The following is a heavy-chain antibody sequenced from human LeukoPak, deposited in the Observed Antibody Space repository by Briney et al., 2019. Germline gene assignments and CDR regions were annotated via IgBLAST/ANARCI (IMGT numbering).Heavy chain of an antibody. CDR3: ARGRQQLVPWSWFDP. CDR1: GGSFSGYY. V-gene: IGHV4-34*01. Sequence: PSETLSLTCAVYGGSFSGYYWSWIRQPPGKGLEWIGEINHSGSTNYNPSLKSRVTISVDTSKNQFSLKLSSVTAADTAVYYCARGRQQLVPWSWFDPWGQGTLVTVSS. D-gene: IGHD6-13*01. CDR2: INHSGST. J-gene: IGHJ5*02.